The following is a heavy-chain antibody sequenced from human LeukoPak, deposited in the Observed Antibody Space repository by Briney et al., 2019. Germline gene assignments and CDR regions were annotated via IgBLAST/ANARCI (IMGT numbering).Heavy chain of an antibody. CDR3: VKYSDSVVAAALLDAFDI. Sequence: GGSLRLSCATSGFTFSKYWMSWVRQAPGKGLEWVANIKEGGSEKYYVDSVKGRFSISRDNAKNSLYLQMNSLRAEDTAVYYCVKYSDSVVAAALLDAFDIWGQGTMVTVSS. J-gene: IGHJ3*02. CDR1: GFTFSKYW. D-gene: IGHD2-2*01. CDR2: IKEGGSEK. V-gene: IGHV3-7*01.